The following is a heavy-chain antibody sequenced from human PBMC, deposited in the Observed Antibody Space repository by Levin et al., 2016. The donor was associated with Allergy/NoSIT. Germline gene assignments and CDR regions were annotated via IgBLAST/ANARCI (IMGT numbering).Heavy chain of an antibody. CDR2: IIPILGIA. V-gene: IGHV1-69*04. CDR3: ARVGSRDGYHEKTGLVDY. J-gene: IGHJ4*02. D-gene: IGHD5-24*01. Sequence: WVRQAPGQGLEWMGRIIPILGIANYAQKFQGRVTITADKSTSTAYMELSSLRSEDTAVYYCARVGSRDGYHEKTGLVDYWGQGTLVTVSS.